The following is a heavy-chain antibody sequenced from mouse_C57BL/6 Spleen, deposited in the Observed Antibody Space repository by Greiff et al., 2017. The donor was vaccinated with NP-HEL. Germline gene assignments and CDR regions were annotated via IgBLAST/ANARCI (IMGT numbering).Heavy chain of an antibody. D-gene: IGHD1-1*01. CDR1: GYTFTSYW. CDR2: IDPSDSYT. J-gene: IGHJ3*01. V-gene: IGHV1-69*01. Sequence: QVQLQQPGAELVMPGASVKLSCKASGYTFTSYWMHWVKQRPRQGLEWIGEIDPSDSYTNYNQKFKGKSTLTVDKSSSTAYMQLSSLTSEDSAVYYCARKDYYGSSPFAYWGQGTLVTVSA. CDR3: ARKDYYGSSPFAY.